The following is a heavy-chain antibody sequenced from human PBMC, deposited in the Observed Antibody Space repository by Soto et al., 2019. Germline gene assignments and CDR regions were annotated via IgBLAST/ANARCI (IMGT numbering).Heavy chain of an antibody. CDR1: GGSFNKYA. CDR3: ARQFDYDTSGYYYAY. Sequence: QVQLVQSGAEVKKPGSSVKVSCKASGGSFNKYAIDCVRQAPGQGLEWMGVIIPLFVTANYAQKFQARVTITADEAASTAYMELRSLRYEDTAVYYCARQFDYDTSGYYYAYWGQGTLVTVSS. V-gene: IGHV1-69*01. D-gene: IGHD3-22*01. CDR2: IIPLFVTA. J-gene: IGHJ4*02.